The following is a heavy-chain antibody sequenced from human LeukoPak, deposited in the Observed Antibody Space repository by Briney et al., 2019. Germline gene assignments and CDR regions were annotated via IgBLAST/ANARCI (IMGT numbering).Heavy chain of an antibody. Sequence: GGSLRLSCTASGFTFSTYGLHWVRQAPGKGLEWVAVMPSDGRNGYYVDSVKGRFTISRDNSKNTLYLQMNDLRREDTAVYYCARGGSQQLVLLGHDYWGHGTLVTVSS. CDR3: ARGGSQQLVLLGHDY. CDR1: GFTFSTYG. J-gene: IGHJ4*01. CDR2: MPSDGRNG. D-gene: IGHD6-13*01. V-gene: IGHV3-30*04.